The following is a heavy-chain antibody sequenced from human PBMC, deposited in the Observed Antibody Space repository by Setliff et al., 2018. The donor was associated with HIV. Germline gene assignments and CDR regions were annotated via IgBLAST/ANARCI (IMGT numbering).Heavy chain of an antibody. Sequence: GASVKVSCKASGYTFSTYGISWVRQAPGQGLEWMGWISVYNDNTNYAQTFQGRVTMTTDTSTNTAYMELRSLRSDDTAVYHCARVDGYNNYDSGGLDYWGQGTLVTVSS. CDR2: ISVYNDNT. J-gene: IGHJ4*02. CDR3: ARVDGYNNYDSGGLDY. CDR1: GYTFSTYG. V-gene: IGHV1-18*01. D-gene: IGHD3-16*01.